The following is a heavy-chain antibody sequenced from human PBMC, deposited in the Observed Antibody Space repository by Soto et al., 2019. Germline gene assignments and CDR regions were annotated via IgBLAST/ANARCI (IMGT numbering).Heavy chain of an antibody. D-gene: IGHD6-13*01. V-gene: IGHV4-31*03. Sequence: QVQLQESGPGLVKPSQTLSLTCTVSGGPISSGDYYWSWIREHPGNGLEWIGYIYYSGTTYYNPSLKSRVAISVDTSKNQFSLRLSSVTAADTAVYHCATLPAAGFYYFDYWGQGTLVTVSS. CDR1: GGPISSGDYY. CDR3: ATLPAAGFYYFDY. J-gene: IGHJ4*02. CDR2: IYYSGTT.